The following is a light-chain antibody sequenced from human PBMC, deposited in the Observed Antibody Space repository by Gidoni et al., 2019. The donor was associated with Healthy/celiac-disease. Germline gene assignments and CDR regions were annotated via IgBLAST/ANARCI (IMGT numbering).Light chain of an antibody. V-gene: IGKV2-28*01. Sequence: VMTQSPLSLPVTPGEPASISCRSSQSLLHSNGYNYLDWYLQKPGQSPQLLIYLGSNRASGVPDRFSGSGSGTDFTLKISRVEAEDVGVYYCMQALQTPLAFGQGTKLEIK. CDR3: MQALQTPLA. CDR1: QSLLHSNGYNY. CDR2: LGS. J-gene: IGKJ2*01.